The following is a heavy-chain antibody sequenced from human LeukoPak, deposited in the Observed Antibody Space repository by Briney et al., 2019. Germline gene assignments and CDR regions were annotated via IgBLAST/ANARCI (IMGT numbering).Heavy chain of an antibody. D-gene: IGHD2-15*01. V-gene: IGHV3-73*01. CDR1: GFAFSGSA. Sequence: PGGSLRLSCAASGFAFSGSAMHWVRQASGKGLEWVGRIRSKANSYATAYAASVKGRFTISRDDSKNTAYLQMNSLKTEDTAVYYCTRPLGYCSGGSCQPYYYYYGMDVWGQGTTVTVSS. J-gene: IGHJ6*02. CDR3: TRPLGYCSGGSCQPYYYYYGMDV. CDR2: IRSKANSYAT.